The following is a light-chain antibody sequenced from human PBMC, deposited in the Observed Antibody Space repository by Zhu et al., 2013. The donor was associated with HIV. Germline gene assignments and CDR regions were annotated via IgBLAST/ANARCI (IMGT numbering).Light chain of an antibody. CDR3: QQYNRYPWT. V-gene: IGKV1-9*01. CDR2: DAS. J-gene: IGKJ1*01. Sequence: DIGLTQSPSFVSAAVGDRVTITCRATQVIQYHLAWYQQKPGRAPNLLIYDASNLETGVPSRFSGSGSGTEFSLTISSLQPDDFATYYCQQYNRYPWTFGQGTTVE. CDR1: QVIQYH.